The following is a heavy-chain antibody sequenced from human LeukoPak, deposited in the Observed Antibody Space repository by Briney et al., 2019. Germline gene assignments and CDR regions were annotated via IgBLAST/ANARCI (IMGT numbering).Heavy chain of an antibody. D-gene: IGHD6-13*01. V-gene: IGHV4-4*07. CDR3: AREASIAAAGWISDY. Sequence: SETLSPTCTVSGGSINSNYWTWIRQPAGKGLEWIGRISTSGITNYSPSLKSRVTISLDKSKNQFSLILASVTAADTALYYCAREASIAAAGWISDYWGQGTLVTVSS. CDR2: ISTSGIT. CDR1: GGSINSNY. J-gene: IGHJ4*02.